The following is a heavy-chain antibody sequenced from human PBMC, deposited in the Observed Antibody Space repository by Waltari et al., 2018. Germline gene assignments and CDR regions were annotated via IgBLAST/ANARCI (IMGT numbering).Heavy chain of an antibody. CDR2: ISWDGGST. CDR3: AGGGASSGYYFSLDY. D-gene: IGHD3-22*01. V-gene: IGHV3-43*01. Sequence: EVQLVESGGVVVQPGGSLRLSCAASGFTFDDYTMHWVRPAPGKGLDWVSLISWDGGSTYYADSVKGRFTISRDNSKNSLYLQMNSLRTEDTALYYCAGGGASSGYYFSLDYWGQGTLVTVSS. CDR1: GFTFDDYT. J-gene: IGHJ4*02.